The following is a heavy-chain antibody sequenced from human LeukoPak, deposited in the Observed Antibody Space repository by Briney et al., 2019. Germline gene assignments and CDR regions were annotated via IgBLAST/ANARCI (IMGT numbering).Heavy chain of an antibody. J-gene: IGHJ4*02. V-gene: IGHV3-23*01. Sequence: PGGSLRLSCAASGFTFSSYAMSWVRQAPGKGLEWVSAISGSGGNTYYADSVKGRFTISRDNSKNTLYLQMNSLRAEDTAVYYCARVTPWGYSVREDYWGQGTLVTVSS. CDR2: ISGSGGNT. D-gene: IGHD3-16*01. CDR3: ARVTPWGYSVREDY. CDR1: GFTFSSYA.